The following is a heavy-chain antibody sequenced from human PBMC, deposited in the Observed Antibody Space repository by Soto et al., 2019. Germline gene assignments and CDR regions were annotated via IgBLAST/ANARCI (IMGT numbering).Heavy chain of an antibody. CDR3: ARAAAGDYKPSWYFDL. V-gene: IGHV3-66*01. D-gene: IGHD4-17*01. CDR1: GFTVSSNY. CDR2: IYSGGST. J-gene: IGHJ2*01. Sequence: EVQLVESGGGLVQPGGSLRLSCAASGFTVSSNYMSWVRQAPGKGLEWVSVIYSGGSTYYADSVKGRFTISRDNSKNTLYLQMNSVRAEDTAVYYCARAAAGDYKPSWYFDLWGRGTLVTVSS.